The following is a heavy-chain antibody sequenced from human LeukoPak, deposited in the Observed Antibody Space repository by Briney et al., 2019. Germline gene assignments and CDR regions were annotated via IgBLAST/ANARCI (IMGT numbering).Heavy chain of an antibody. CDR3: ARGLSAIVH. CDR1: GGSFSGYY. J-gene: IGHJ4*02. D-gene: IGHD2-21*02. CDR2: INHSGST. V-gene: IGHV4-34*01. Sequence: TSETLSLTCAVYGGSFSGYYWSWIRQPPGKGLEWIGEINHSGSTNYNPSLKSRVTISVDTSKNQFSLKLSSVTAADTAVYYCARGLSAIVHWGQETLVTVSS.